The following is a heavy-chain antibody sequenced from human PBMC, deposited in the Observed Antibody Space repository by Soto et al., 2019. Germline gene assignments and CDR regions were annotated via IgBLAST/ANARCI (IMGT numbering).Heavy chain of an antibody. D-gene: IGHD3-3*01. J-gene: IGHJ4*02. V-gene: IGHV3-48*02. CDR1: GFTFSGYS. CDR2: ISTTSSSI. CDR3: ARKGVAFDY. Sequence: GGSLRLSCAASGFTFSGYSMNWVRQAPGKGLEWISYISTTSSSIYYADSVKGRFTISRDNAKNSLFLQMNSLRDEDTAVYYCARKGVAFDYWGQGALVTVS.